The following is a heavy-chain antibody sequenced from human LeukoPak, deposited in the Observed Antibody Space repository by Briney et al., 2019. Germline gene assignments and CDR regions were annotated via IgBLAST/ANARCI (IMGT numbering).Heavy chain of an antibody. Sequence: SVKVSCKASGGTFSSYAISWVRQAPGQGLEWMGGIIPIFGTANYAQKFQGRVTITADESTSTAYMELSSLRSEDTAVYYCATDCSSTSCYILTDASDIWGQGTMVTVSS. CDR1: GGTFSSYA. J-gene: IGHJ3*02. CDR2: IIPIFGTA. D-gene: IGHD2-2*02. CDR3: ATDCSSTSCYILTDASDI. V-gene: IGHV1-69*13.